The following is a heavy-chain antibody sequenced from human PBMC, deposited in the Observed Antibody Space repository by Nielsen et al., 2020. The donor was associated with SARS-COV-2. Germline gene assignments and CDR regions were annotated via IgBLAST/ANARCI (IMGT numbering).Heavy chain of an antibody. J-gene: IGHJ4*02. CDR3: ARADCTNGVCYHSHPFDY. CDR2: IYYSGST. V-gene: IGHV4-31*03. CDR1: GGSISSGGYY. D-gene: IGHD2-8*01. Sequence: SETLSLTCTVSGGSISSGGYYWSWIRQHPGKGLEWIGYIYYSGSTYYNPSLKSRVTISVDTSKNQFSLKLSSVTAADTAVYYCARADCTNGVCYHSHPFDYWGQGTLVTVSS.